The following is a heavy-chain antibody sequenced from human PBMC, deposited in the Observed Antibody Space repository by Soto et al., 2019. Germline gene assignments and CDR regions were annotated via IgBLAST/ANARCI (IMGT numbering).Heavy chain of an antibody. CDR1: GFTFSSYA. Sequence: GGSLRLSCAASGFTFSSYAMSWVRQAPGKGLEWVSAISGRGGSTYYADSVKGRFTFSRDNSKNTLYLQINSLRAEDTAVYYCAKLKAPRIYYYYMDVWGKGTTVTVSS. J-gene: IGHJ6*03. CDR3: AKLKAPRIYYYYMDV. V-gene: IGHV3-23*01. CDR2: ISGRGGST.